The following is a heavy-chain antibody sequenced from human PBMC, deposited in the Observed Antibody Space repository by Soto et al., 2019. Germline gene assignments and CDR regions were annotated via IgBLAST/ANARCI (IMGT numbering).Heavy chain of an antibody. CDR2: ISSSGTII. CDR3: ARDLGYSDSRGYFDY. D-gene: IGHD3-22*01. V-gene: IGHV3-11*01. CDR1: GFTFSDYY. J-gene: IGHJ4*02. Sequence: QVQLVESGGGLVKPGGPLRLSCAASGFTFSDYYMNWIRQAPGKGLEWGSYISSSGTIISDTDSVKGRFATARDNAKNSLDLQMNNLRAQDAAVYYCARDLGYSDSRGYFDYWGQGTLVTVSS.